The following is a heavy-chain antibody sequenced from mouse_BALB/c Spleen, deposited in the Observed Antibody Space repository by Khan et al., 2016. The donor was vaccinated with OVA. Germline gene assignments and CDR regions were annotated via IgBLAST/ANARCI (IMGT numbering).Heavy chain of an antibody. CDR1: GYTFTDYA. Sequence: QVQLQQSGAELVRPGVSVKISCKGSGYTFTDYAMHWVKQSHAKSLEWIGVISTYYGDVDYSQKFKGKATMTVDRSSSTAYMELARLTSEDSAIYYCARGGKVACWGQGTLVTVSA. CDR2: ISTYYGDV. V-gene: IGHV1S137*01. J-gene: IGHJ3*01. D-gene: IGHD1-1*02. CDR3: ARGGKVAC.